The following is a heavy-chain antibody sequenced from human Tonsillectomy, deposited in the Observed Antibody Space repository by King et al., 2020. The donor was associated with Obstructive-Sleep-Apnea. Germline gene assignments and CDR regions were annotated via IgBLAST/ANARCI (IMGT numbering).Heavy chain of an antibody. V-gene: IGHV3-30*18. D-gene: IGHD3-22*01. Sequence: VQLVESGGGVVHPGRSLRLSCAASGFTFSSYGMHWVRQAPGKGLEWVAVISYDGSNKYYADSVKGRFTISRDNSKNTLYLQMNSLRAEDTAVYYCAKEYYDSPDDAFDIWGQGTMVTVSS. J-gene: IGHJ3*02. CDR2: ISYDGSNK. CDR1: GFTFSSYG. CDR3: AKEYYDSPDDAFDI.